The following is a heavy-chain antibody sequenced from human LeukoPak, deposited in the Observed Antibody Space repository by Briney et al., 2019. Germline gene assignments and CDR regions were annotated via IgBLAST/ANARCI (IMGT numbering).Heavy chain of an antibody. CDR2: IYHSGST. D-gene: IGHD6-6*01. Sequence: SETLSLTCTVSGGSISTYYWNWIRQPPGKGLEWIGYIYHSGSTNYNPSLQSRVTISVDTSKYQFSLNLNPVTAADTAVYYCARGGAARLHFQNWGQGTLVTVAS. J-gene: IGHJ1*01. CDR1: GGSISTYY. CDR3: ARGGAARLHFQN. V-gene: IGHV4-59*01.